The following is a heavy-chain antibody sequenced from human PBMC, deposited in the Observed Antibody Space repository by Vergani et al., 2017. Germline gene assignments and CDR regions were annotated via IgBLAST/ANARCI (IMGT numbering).Heavy chain of an antibody. CDR1: GFTFSSYA. Sequence: QVQLVESGGGVVQPGRSLRLSCAASGFTFSSYAMHWVRQAPGKGLEWVAVILYDGSNKYYADSVKGRFTISRDNSKNTLYLQMNSLRAEDTAVYYCARSDDSNEIQNAFDIWGQGTMVTVSS. J-gene: IGHJ3*02. CDR2: ILYDGSNK. D-gene: IGHD3-22*01. V-gene: IGHV3-30-3*01. CDR3: ARSDDSNEIQNAFDI.